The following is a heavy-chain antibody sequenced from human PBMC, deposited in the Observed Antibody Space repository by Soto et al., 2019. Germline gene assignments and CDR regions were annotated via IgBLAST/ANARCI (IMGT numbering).Heavy chain of an antibody. Sequence: SETLSLTCTVSGGSISSYYWSWIRQPPGKGLEWIGYIYYSGSTNYNPSLKSRVTISVDTSKNQFSLKLSSVIAADTAVYYCARATRYYYYGMDVWGQGTTVTVSS. CDR1: GGSISSYY. V-gene: IGHV4-59*01. J-gene: IGHJ6*02. CDR3: ARATRYYYYGMDV. CDR2: IYYSGST.